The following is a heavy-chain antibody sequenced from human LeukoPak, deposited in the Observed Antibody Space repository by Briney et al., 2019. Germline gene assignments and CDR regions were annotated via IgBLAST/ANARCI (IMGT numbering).Heavy chain of an antibody. J-gene: IGHJ4*01. CDR1: GFTFETYA. V-gene: IGHV3-23*01. Sequence: GGSLKLSCAGSGFTFETYAMTWVRQAPGKGLEWISGIGPSGAVTHYAESVKGRFTISRDNSKNTLYLQMNSLRVEDTAIYFCAKYATGYAPNFDYWGQGTLVTVSS. D-gene: IGHD5-12*01. CDR3: AKYATGYAPNFDY. CDR2: IGPSGAVT.